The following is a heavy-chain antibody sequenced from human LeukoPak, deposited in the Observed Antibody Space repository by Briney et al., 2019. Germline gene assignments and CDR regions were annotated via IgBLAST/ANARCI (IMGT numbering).Heavy chain of an antibody. J-gene: IGHJ6*03. Sequence: ASVKVSCKASGYTFTSYDINWVRQATGQGLEWMGWMNPNSGNTGYAQKFQGRVTMTRNTSISTAYMELSSLRSEDTAVYYCARGELLTRDYYYYYMDVWGKGTTVTISS. D-gene: IGHD1-26*01. CDR1: GYTFTSYD. CDR2: MNPNSGNT. V-gene: IGHV1-8*01. CDR3: ARGELLTRDYYYYYMDV.